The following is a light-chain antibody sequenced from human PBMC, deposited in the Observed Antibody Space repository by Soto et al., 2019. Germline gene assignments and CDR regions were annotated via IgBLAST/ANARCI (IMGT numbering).Light chain of an antibody. V-gene: IGLV2-14*01. CDR1: SSDVGIYNY. CDR3: SSYTTSSTLGVI. J-gene: IGLJ2*01. Sequence: QAVVTQPASVSGSPGQSITISCTGTSSDVGIYNYVSWYQHHPGKAPKLMIYEVSNRPSGVSNRFSGSKSGNTASLTISGLQADDEADYYCSSYTTSSTLGVIFGGGTKLTVL. CDR2: EVS.